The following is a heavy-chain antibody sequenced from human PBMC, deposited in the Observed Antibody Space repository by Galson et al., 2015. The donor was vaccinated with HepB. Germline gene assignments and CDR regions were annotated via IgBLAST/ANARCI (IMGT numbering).Heavy chain of an antibody. D-gene: IGHD6-13*01. J-gene: IGHJ4*02. CDR1: GGTFSSYA. Sequence: QSGAEVKKPGESLRTSFKASGGTFSSYAISWVRQAPGQGLEWMGGIIPIFGTANYAQKFQGRVTITADKSTSTAYMELSSLRSEDTAVYYCARPSRSGIAAAGTFDYWGQGTLVTVSS. CDR3: ARPSRSGIAAAGTFDY. CDR2: IIPIFGTA. V-gene: IGHV1-69*06.